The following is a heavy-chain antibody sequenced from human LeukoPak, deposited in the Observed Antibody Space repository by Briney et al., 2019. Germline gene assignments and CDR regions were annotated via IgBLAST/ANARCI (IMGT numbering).Heavy chain of an antibody. V-gene: IGHV3-30*04. CDR1: GFTFSSYA. CDR2: ISYDGSNK. Sequence: PGGSLRLSCAASGFTFSSYAVHWVRQAPGKGLEWVAVISYDGSNKYYADSVKGRFTISRDNSKNTLYLQMNSLRAEDTAVYYCARPAAAGTAWFDPWGQGTLVTVSS. D-gene: IGHD6-13*01. CDR3: ARPAAAGTAWFDP. J-gene: IGHJ5*02.